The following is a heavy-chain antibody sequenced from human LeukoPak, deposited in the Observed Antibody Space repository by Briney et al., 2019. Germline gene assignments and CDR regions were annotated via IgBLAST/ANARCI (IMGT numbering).Heavy chain of an antibody. Sequence: PGGSLSLSCAASGFTFSSYIMSWVRQAPGKRLEWVSLIGGSGDSTYYADSVKGRFTISRDNSKNTLYLRMNSLRADDTAVYYCAKEGPGGGGYFDDWGQGTLVTVSS. CDR2: IGGSGDST. CDR3: AKEGPGGGGYFDD. CDR1: GFTFSSYI. D-gene: IGHD3-16*01. J-gene: IGHJ4*02. V-gene: IGHV3-23*01.